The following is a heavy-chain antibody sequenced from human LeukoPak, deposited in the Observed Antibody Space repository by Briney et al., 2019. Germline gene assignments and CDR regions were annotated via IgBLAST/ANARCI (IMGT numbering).Heavy chain of an antibody. CDR3: ARGVVVLAATPPWFDP. J-gene: IGHJ5*02. Sequence: PGGSLRLSCAASGFTFSSYEMNWVRQAPGKGLEWVSYISSSGSTIYYADSVKGRFTISGDNAKNSLYLQMNSLRAEDTAVYYCARGVVVLAATPPWFDPWGQGTLVTVFS. V-gene: IGHV3-48*03. CDR1: GFTFSSYE. D-gene: IGHD2-15*01. CDR2: ISSSGSTI.